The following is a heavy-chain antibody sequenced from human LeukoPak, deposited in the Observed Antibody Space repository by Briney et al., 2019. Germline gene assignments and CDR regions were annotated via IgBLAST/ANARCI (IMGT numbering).Heavy chain of an antibody. J-gene: IGHJ6*03. V-gene: IGHV4-59*12. CDR3: ARGPLDYDFWSGNYYYYMDV. CDR2: IYYSGST. D-gene: IGHD3-3*01. Sequence: PSETLSLTCTVSGGSISSYYWSWIRQPPGKGLEWIGYIYYSGSTNYNPSLKSRVTISVDTSKNQFSLKLSSVTAADTAVYYCARGPLDYDFWSGNYYYYMDVWGQGTTVTVSS. CDR1: GGSISSYY.